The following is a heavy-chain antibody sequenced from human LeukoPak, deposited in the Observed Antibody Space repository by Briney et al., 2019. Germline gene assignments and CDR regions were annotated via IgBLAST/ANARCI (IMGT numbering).Heavy chain of an antibody. CDR1: GFTFGSYE. J-gene: IGHJ4*02. Sequence: GGSLRLSCAASGFTFGSYEMNWVRQAPGKGLEWVSYISGSGNTIYYADSVKGRFTISRDNAKDSLYLQINSLRAEDTAFYYCAREPIAPTGHPFDYWGQGTLVTVSS. CDR2: ISGSGNTI. CDR3: AREPIAPTGHPFDY. D-gene: IGHD6-13*01. V-gene: IGHV3-48*03.